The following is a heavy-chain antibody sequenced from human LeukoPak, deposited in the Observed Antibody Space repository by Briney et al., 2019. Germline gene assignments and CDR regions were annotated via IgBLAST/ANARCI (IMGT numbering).Heavy chain of an antibody. V-gene: IGHV3-15*01. J-gene: IGHJ4*01. CDR2: IKSKTDGGTT. Sequence: SGGSLRLSCAASGFTFSNAWMSWVRQAPGKGLEWVGRIKSKTDGGTTDYAAPVKGRFTISRDDSKNTLYLQMNSLRAEDTAVYYWTSFPRGPYDIWGQGTLVTVSS. CDR1: GFTFSNAW. D-gene: IGHD3-16*01. CDR3: TSFPRGPYDI.